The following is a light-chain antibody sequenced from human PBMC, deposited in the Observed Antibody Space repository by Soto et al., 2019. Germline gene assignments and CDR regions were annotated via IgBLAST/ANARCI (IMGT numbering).Light chain of an antibody. CDR1: QSVSSSY. Sequence: EIVLTQSPGTLSLSPGERATLSCRASQSVSSSYLAWYQQKPGQAPRPLIYGASSRAIGIPDRFSGSGSGTDFTLTISRREPVAGYYCQQNGSSPWPFGKGPRWKSN. V-gene: IGKV3-20*01. CDR3: QQNGSSPWP. CDR2: GAS. J-gene: IGKJ1*01.